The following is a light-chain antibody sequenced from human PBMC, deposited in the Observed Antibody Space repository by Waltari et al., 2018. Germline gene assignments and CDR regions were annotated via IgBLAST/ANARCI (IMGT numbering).Light chain of an antibody. Sequence: DIQMTQSPSSLSASVGDRVTITCRASQSISSYLIWYHQKPGKAPNLLTYGASTLQSGVPSRFSGGGSGTDFTLTISSLQPEDSATYYCQQTYNYPFTFGQGTKVEIK. V-gene: IGKV1-39*01. CDR2: GAS. CDR3: QQTYNYPFT. J-gene: IGKJ2*01. CDR1: QSISSY.